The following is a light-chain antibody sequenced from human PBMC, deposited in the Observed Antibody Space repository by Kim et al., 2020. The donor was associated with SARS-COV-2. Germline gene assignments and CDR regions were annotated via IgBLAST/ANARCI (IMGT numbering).Light chain of an antibody. Sequence: GKTVTSSGTRSTGNIASNYVQWYRQRPGSSPEILIYQDNQRASGVPDRFSGSLDSSSNSASLTISGLETEDEADYYCQSYSNTKWVFGGGTQLTVL. J-gene: IGLJ3*02. V-gene: IGLV6-57*01. CDR3: QSYSNTKWV. CDR2: QDN. CDR1: TGNIASNY.